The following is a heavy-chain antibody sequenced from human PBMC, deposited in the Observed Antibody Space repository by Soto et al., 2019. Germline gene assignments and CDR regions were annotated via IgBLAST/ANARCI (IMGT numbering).Heavy chain of an antibody. CDR2: INPKSGGT. Sequence: GASVKVSCKASGYTFTVYYMHWVRQAPGQGREWMGWINPKSGGTMYPQKFQGRVTMTWDTSISTAYMALTRLRSDDRAVYYCARDLARGGGSAGFDYWDQRXLVTVSS. V-gene: IGHV1-2*02. J-gene: IGHJ4*02. CDR1: GYTFTVYY. CDR3: ARDLARGGGSAGFDY. D-gene: IGHD1-26*01.